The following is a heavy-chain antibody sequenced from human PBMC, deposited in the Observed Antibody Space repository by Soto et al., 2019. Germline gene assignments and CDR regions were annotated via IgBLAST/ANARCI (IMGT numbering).Heavy chain of an antibody. Sequence: VASVKVSCKASGYTFTSYDINWWRQATGQGLEWMGGMNPNSGNTGYAQKFQGRVTMTRNTSISTAYMELSSLRCEGTEVYYYARAQHFWSGYEGVLDPWGQGTLVTVSS. V-gene: IGHV1-8*01. D-gene: IGHD3-3*02. J-gene: IGHJ5*02. CDR2: MNPNSGNT. CDR1: GYTFTSYD. CDR3: ARAQHFWSGYEGVLDP.